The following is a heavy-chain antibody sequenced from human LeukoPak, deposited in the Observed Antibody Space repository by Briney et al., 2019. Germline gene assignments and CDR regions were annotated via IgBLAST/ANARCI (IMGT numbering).Heavy chain of an antibody. CDR3: ATQILLCHYY. CDR2: IFHSGNS. Sequence: KSSETLSLTCTVSGYSMSSGYYWGWIRQPPGKGLQWIGSIFHSGNSYYNPSLKSRVTISVDTSKNQFSLKLSSVTAADTAVYYCATQILLCHYYWGQGTLVTVSS. V-gene: IGHV4-38-2*02. J-gene: IGHJ4*02. D-gene: IGHD2/OR15-2a*01. CDR1: GYSMSSGYY.